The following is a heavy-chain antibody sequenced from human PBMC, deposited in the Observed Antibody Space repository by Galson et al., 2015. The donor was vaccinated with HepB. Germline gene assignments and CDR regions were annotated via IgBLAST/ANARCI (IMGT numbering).Heavy chain of an antibody. CDR1: GYSFTSYW. D-gene: IGHD3-10*01. V-gene: IGHV5-51*03. Sequence: SGAEVKKPGESLKISCKGSGYSFTSYWIDWVRQMPGKGLEWMGIIYPGDSDTRYSPSFQGQVTISADKSISTAYLQWSSLKASDTAMYYCARNYYGSGSYYPFDYWGQGTLVTVSS. J-gene: IGHJ4*02. CDR2: IYPGDSDT. CDR3: ARNYYGSGSYYPFDY.